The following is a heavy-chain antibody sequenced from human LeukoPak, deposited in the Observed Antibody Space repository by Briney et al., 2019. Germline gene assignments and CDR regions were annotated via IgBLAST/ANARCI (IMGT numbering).Heavy chain of an antibody. V-gene: IGHV3-7*03. J-gene: IGHJ4*02. Sequence: GGSLRLSCAASGFTFSSYWMSWVRQAPGKGLEWVANIKQDGSEKYYVDSVKGRFTISRDNCKNTLYLQMNSLRAEDTAVYYCARGSGSYYNYGGYWGQGTLVTVSS. CDR1: GFTFSSYW. CDR2: IKQDGSEK. CDR3: ARGSGSYYNYGGY. D-gene: IGHD3-10*01.